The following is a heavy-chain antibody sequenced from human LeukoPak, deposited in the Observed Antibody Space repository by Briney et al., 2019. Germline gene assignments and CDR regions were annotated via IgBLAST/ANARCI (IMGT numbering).Heavy chain of an antibody. D-gene: IGHD2-2*01. CDR2: ICYDGSSK. CDR3: AKDSGLVPAAPSPLDY. J-gene: IGHJ4*02. CDR1: GFTFSSYS. Sequence: PGGSLRLSCAASGFTFSSYSMNWVRQAPGKGLEWVAVICYDGSSKYYADSVKGRFTISRDNSKNTLYLQMNSLRAEDTAVYYCAKDSGLVPAAPSPLDYWGQGTLVTVSS. V-gene: IGHV3-33*06.